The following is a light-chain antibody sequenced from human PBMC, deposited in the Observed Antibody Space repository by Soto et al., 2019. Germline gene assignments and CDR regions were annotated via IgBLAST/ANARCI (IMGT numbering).Light chain of an antibody. CDR2: EDS. V-gene: IGLV3-10*01. CDR1: ELPKKY. CDR3: SSQEFGVNEGV. Sequence: SYELTQPPSVSVSPGQTARITCSGDELPKKYVYWHQQKAGQAPVLVIYEDSERPSGIPERFSGSRSGTMATLTISGAQGEDEADYYFSSQEFGVNEGVFGGGTKVTVL. J-gene: IGLJ3*02.